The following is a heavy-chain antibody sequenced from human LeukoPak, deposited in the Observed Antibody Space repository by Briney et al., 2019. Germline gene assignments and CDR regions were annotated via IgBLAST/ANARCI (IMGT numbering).Heavy chain of an antibody. CDR1: GGSISSGDYY. CDR2: IYYSGST. CDR3: ARGAFDCSSTSCYLYYYYMDV. Sequence: SETLSLTCTVSGGSISSGDYYWSWIRQPPGKGLEWIGYIYYSGSTYYNPSLKRRVTISVDTSKNQFSLKLSSVTAADTAVYYCARGAFDCSSTSCYLYYYYMDVWGKGTTVTVSS. V-gene: IGHV4-30-4*08. D-gene: IGHD2-2*01. J-gene: IGHJ6*03.